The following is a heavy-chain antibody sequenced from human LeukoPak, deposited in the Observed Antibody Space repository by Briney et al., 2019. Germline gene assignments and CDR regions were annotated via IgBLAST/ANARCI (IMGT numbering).Heavy chain of an antibody. D-gene: IGHD3-10*01. CDR2: ISGGGGST. CDR3: GRSIITLVRGVIAY. J-gene: IGHJ4*02. CDR1: GFTFSSYA. Sequence: GGSLRLSCAVSGFTFSSYAMSWVRPAPGKGLEWVSAISGGGGSTYYADSVKGRFTIYRDNSKNTLYLQMNSLRAEDTAVYYCGRSIITLVRGVIAYWGQGTLVTVSS. V-gene: IGHV3-23*01.